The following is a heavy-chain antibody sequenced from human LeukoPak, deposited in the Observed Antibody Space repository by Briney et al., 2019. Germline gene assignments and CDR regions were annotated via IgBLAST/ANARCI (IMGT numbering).Heavy chain of an antibody. D-gene: IGHD3-10*01. CDR2: IRSKAKSYAT. Sequence: QSGGSLRLSCAASGFTFSGSAMHWVRQASGKGLEWVGRIRSKAKSYATGYAASVKGRFTISRDDSKNKAYLQMSSLKTEDTAVYYCTRLSGEVFDYWGQGTLVTVSS. CDR3: TRLSGEVFDY. CDR1: GFTFSGSA. V-gene: IGHV3-73*01. J-gene: IGHJ4*02.